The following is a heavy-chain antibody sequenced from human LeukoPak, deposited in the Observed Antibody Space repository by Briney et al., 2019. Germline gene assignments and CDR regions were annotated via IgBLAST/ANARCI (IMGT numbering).Heavy chain of an antibody. Sequence: GGSLRLSCSASGFTFSSYAMHWVRQAPGKGLECVSAITGDGGRTYYADSVKGRFTISRDNSKNTLYLQMSSLRVEDTAVYYCVKDPFYGGNPLYYFDYWGQGTLATVSS. J-gene: IGHJ4*02. V-gene: IGHV3-64D*06. CDR2: ITGDGGRT. D-gene: IGHD4-23*01. CDR1: GFTFSSYA. CDR3: VKDPFYGGNPLYYFDY.